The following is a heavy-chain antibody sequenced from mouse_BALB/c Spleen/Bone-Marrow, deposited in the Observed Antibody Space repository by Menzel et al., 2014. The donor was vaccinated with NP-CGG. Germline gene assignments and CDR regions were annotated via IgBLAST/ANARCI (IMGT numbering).Heavy chain of an antibody. J-gene: IGHJ4*01. V-gene: IGHV2-6-4*01. D-gene: IGHD2-10*02. CDR1: GFSLSRYS. Sequence: QVQLKESGPGLVAPSQSLSITCTVSGFSLSRYSVHWVRQPPGKGLEWLGMIWGGGSTDYNSALKTRLSISKDNSKSQVFLEMNSLQTDDTAMYYCATYGNYIGYAMDYWGQGTSVTVSS. CDR3: ATYGNYIGYAMDY. CDR2: IWGGGST.